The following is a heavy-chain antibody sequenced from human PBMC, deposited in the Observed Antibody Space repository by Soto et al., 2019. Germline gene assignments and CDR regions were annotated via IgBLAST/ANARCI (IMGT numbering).Heavy chain of an antibody. D-gene: IGHD2-2*02. CDR2: IKEDGSLK. CDR3: VRDSYTAHWHTAGEDY. V-gene: IGHV3-7*01. Sequence: DVQLVESGGGLVQPGGSLRLSCAASGFYITNYWMTWVRQAPGKGPEWVANIKEDGSLKFYVDYVRGRFTISRDNAKNSVYLGMSRLRAEDTAVYYCVRDSYTAHWHTAGEDYWGQGTLVTVSS. CDR1: GFYITNYW. J-gene: IGHJ4*02.